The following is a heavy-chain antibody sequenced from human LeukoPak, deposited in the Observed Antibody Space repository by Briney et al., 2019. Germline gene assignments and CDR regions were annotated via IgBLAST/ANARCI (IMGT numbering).Heavy chain of an antibody. CDR3: ARGTITTVTDS. J-gene: IGHJ4*02. CDR1: GYSVISDYY. D-gene: IGHD4-17*01. CDR2: IYNSGST. V-gene: IGHV4-38-2*01. Sequence: SETLSLTCAVSGYSVISDYYWGWIRPSPGKGLEWIGSIYNSGSTYHNPSLESRVSISVDESKTQLSLRLESVTAADTAVYYCARGTITTVTDSWGPGTLVTVSS.